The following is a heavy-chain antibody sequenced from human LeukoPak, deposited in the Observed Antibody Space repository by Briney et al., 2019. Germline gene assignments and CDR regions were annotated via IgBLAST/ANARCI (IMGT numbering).Heavy chain of an antibody. CDR1: GYTFIDYY. J-gene: IGHJ5*02. V-gene: IGHV1-2*06. CDR3: ARDQGSSWYRSDWFDP. CDR2: INPNSAGT. D-gene: IGHD6-13*01. Sequence: ASVKVSCKASGYTFIDYYMHWVRQAPGQGLEWMGQINPNSAGTNYAQEFQGRVTMTRDTSISTAYMELRSLRSDDTAVYYCARDQGSSWYRSDWFDPWGQGTLVTVSS.